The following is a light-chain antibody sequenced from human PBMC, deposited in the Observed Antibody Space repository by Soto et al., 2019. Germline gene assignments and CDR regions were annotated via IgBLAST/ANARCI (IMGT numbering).Light chain of an antibody. Sequence: QSVLTQPASVSGSPGQSITISCTGTSSDVGGYNYVSWYQQHPGKAPKLMIYEVSNRPSGVSNRFSGSKSGNTASLTISGLQAEDEADYYCSSYAGSNTDYVFGTGTKLTVL. CDR2: EVS. CDR1: SSDVGGYNY. CDR3: SSYAGSNTDYV. V-gene: IGLV2-14*01. J-gene: IGLJ1*01.